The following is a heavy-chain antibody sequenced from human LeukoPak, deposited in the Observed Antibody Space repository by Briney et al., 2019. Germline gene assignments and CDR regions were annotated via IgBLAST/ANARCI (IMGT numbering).Heavy chain of an antibody. CDR1: GFTFSSYT. J-gene: IGHJ4*02. D-gene: IGHD1-26*01. V-gene: IGHV3-21*01. CDR3: ARGAKWAYYFDY. CDR2: FSSSSSYI. Sequence: GGSLRLSCAASGFTFSSYTMNWVRQAPGKGLEWVSSFSSSSSYIYYADSVRGRFTISRDNAKNSLYLQMNSLRAEDTAVYYCARGAKWAYYFDYWGQGTLVTVSS.